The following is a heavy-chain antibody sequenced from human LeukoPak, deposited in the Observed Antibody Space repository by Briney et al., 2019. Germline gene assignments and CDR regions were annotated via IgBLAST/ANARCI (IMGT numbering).Heavy chain of an antibody. CDR2: INHSGST. CDR3: ARRRQYDSSLFWSFDL. J-gene: IGHJ2*01. Sequence: KPSETLSLTFAVYGGSFSGYYWSWIRQSPGKGLEWIGEINHSGSTNYNPSLKSRVTISVDTSKNQFSLRRSSVTAADTAVYYCARRRQYDSSLFWSFDLWGRGTLVTVSS. V-gene: IGHV4-34*01. CDR1: GGSFSGYY. D-gene: IGHD6-6*01.